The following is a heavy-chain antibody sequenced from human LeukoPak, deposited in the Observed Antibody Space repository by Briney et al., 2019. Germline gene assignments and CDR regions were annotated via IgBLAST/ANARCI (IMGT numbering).Heavy chain of an antibody. CDR1: GFTFDDYV. Sequence: GGSLRLSCAASGFTFDDYVMYWVRQAPEKVLEWISLISGDGGTTYHVDSVKGRFTISRDNSKNSLYLQMNSLGIEDTALYYCARRRGPRGYVDYWGQGTLVTVSS. D-gene: IGHD3-16*01. V-gene: IGHV3-43*02. CDR2: ISGDGGTT. J-gene: IGHJ4*02. CDR3: ARRRGPRGYVDY.